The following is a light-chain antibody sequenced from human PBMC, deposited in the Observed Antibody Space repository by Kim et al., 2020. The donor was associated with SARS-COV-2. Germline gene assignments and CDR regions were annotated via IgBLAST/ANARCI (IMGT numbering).Light chain of an antibody. CDR1: QEISRW. V-gene: IGKV1D-16*01. CDR2: TAT. Sequence: ASVGDSVTITCRASQEISRWLAWYQQKPGTAPKSLIYTATRLESGVPSRFSGSGSGTYFTLTISSLQPEDFATYYCQQYASYPITFGQGTRLEIK. J-gene: IGKJ5*01. CDR3: QQYASYPIT.